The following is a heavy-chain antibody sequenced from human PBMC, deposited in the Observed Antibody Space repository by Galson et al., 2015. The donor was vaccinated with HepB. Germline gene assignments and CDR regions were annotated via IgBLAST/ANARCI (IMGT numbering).Heavy chain of an antibody. D-gene: IGHD5-18*01. CDR3: ARARIQLWYRTFDY. Sequence: SVKVSCKASGYTFTSYAMHWVRQAPGQRLEWVGWINAGNGNTKYSQKFQGRVTITRDTSASTAYMELSSLRSEDTAVYYCARARIQLWYRTFDYWGQGTLVTVSS. CDR2: INAGNGNT. V-gene: IGHV1-3*01. J-gene: IGHJ4*02. CDR1: GYTFTSYA.